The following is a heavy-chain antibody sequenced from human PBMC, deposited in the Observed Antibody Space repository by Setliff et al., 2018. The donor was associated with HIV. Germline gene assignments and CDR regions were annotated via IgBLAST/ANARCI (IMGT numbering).Heavy chain of an antibody. D-gene: IGHD5-12*01. CDR1: GGSISSYY. CDR2: IDYSGST. Sequence: KASETLSLTCTVSGGSISSYYWNWIRQPPGKGLEWIGYIDYSGSTNYNTSLRSRVTISLDTSKNQFSLKLSSVTAADTAAYYCARERRGGYSGYDSHWYFDLWVRGTLVTVSS. V-gene: IGHV4-59*01. J-gene: IGHJ2*01. CDR3: ARERRGGYSGYDSHWYFDL.